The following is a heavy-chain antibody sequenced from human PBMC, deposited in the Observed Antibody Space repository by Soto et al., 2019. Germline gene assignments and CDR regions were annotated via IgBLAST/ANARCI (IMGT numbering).Heavy chain of an antibody. J-gene: IGHJ4*02. Sequence: QVQLQESGPGLVKPSQTLSLTCTVSGGSISSGGYYWSWIRQHPGKGLEWIGYIYYSGSTYYNPSLKSRVTISVDTSKNQFSLKLSSVTAADTAVYYCVRRGVVAVAGIDYWGQGTLVTVSS. CDR2: IYYSGST. D-gene: IGHD6-19*01. V-gene: IGHV4-31*03. CDR3: VRRGVVAVAGIDY. CDR1: GGSISSGGYY.